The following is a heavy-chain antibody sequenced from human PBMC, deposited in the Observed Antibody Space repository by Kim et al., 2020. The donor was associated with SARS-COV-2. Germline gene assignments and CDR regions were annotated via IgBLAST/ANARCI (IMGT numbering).Heavy chain of an antibody. D-gene: IGHD4-4*01. CDR2: IKLDGGEK. CDR3: ARGRTTDV. V-gene: IGHV3-7*05. Sequence: GGSLRLSCAASGFTFSSFWMTWVRQAPGKGLEWVASIKLDGGEKFYVDSMEGRFTISRDNAKNSLYLQMTSLRAEDTAVYYCARGRTTDVWGQGTTVTVS. CDR1: GFTFSSFW. J-gene: IGHJ6*02.